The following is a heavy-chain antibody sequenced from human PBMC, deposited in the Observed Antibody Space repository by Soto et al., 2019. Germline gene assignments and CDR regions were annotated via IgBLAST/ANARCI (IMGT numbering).Heavy chain of an antibody. D-gene: IGHD2-15*01. CDR1: GYSFTSYW. Sequence: PGESLKISCKGSGYSFTSYWITWVRQMPGKGLEWMGRIDPSNSYTNYSPSFQGHVTISRDTSISTAYLQWSSLKASDTAMYYCARQGGYCSGGSCYLFDIWGQGTMVTVSS. CDR3: ARQGGYCSGGSCYLFDI. CDR2: IDPSNSYT. V-gene: IGHV5-10-1*01. J-gene: IGHJ3*02.